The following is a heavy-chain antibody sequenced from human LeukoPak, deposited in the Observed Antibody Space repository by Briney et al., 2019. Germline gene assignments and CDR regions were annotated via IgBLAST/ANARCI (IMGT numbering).Heavy chain of an antibody. J-gene: IGHJ3*02. Sequence: SVKVSCKASGGTFSSYAISWVRQAPGQGLEWMGGIIPIFGTANYAQKFQGRVTITADVSTSTAYMELSSLRSEDTAVYYCARWCSGGSCYSGGAFDIWGQGTMVTVSS. CDR1: GGTFSSYA. CDR3: ARWCSGGSCYSGGAFDI. V-gene: IGHV1-69*13. CDR2: IIPIFGTA. D-gene: IGHD2-15*01.